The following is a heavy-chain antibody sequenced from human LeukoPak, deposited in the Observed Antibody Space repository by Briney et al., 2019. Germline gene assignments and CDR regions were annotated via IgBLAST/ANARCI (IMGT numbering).Heavy chain of an antibody. J-gene: IGHJ4*02. CDR3: AADRDCGSSSCAPYNFDY. D-gene: IGHD2-2*01. CDR2: IVVGSGDT. Sequence: GTSVKVSCKASGSTFTRSAIQWVRQARGQRLEWLGWIVVGSGDTDYAQKFQERVTITRDMSTSTAYMELSSLRSEDTAIYYCAADRDCGSSSCAPYNFDYWGQRTLVTVSS. V-gene: IGHV1-58*02. CDR1: GSTFTRSA.